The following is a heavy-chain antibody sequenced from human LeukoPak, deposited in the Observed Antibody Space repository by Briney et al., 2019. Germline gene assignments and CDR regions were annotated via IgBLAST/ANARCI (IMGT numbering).Heavy chain of an antibody. Sequence: SETLSLTCTVSGGSISSHYWSWIRQPPGKGLEWIGYIYYSGSTKYNPSLKSRVTISVDTSKKQFSLKLTSVTAADTAVYYCARDGVGYNYWFDPWGQGTLVTVSS. CDR3: ARDGVGYNYWFDP. CDR1: GGSISSHY. J-gene: IGHJ5*02. V-gene: IGHV4-59*11. D-gene: IGHD5-24*01. CDR2: IYYSGST.